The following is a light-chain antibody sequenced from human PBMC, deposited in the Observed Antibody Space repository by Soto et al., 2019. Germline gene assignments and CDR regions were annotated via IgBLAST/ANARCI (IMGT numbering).Light chain of an antibody. CDR1: QSVSIW. Sequence: DIQMTQSPSTLSASEGDRVTISCRASQSVSIWLAWYQQKPGRAPKLLIYKSSILESGVPSRFSGSGSGTEFTLTISILQPDDSATYYCQQFNTSPWTFGQGTKVEIK. V-gene: IGKV1-5*03. CDR2: KSS. CDR3: QQFNTSPWT. J-gene: IGKJ1*01.